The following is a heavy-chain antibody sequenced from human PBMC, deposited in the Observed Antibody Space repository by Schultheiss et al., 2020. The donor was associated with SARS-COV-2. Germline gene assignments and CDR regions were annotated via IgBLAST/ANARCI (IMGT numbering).Heavy chain of an antibody. J-gene: IGHJ6*02. CDR3: AKHPLGLRYGLDV. CDR1: GFTFSSYA. V-gene: IGHV3-30*18. D-gene: IGHD5-18*01. Sequence: GGSLRLSCAASGFTFSSYAMHWVRQAPGKGLEWVAVISYDGSNKYYADSVKGRFTISRDNSKNTLYLQMNSLRAEDTAVYYCAKHPLGLRYGLDVWGQGTTVTVSS. CDR2: ISYDGSNK.